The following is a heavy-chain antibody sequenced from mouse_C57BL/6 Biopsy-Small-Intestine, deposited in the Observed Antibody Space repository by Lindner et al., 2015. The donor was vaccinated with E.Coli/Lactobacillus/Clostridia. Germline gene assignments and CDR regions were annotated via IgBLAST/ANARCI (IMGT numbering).Heavy chain of an antibody. D-gene: IGHD2-4*01. Sequence: VQLQESGGDLVKPGGSLKLSCAASGFTFSSYGMSWVRQTPEKRLEWVATISGGGGNTYYPDSVKGRFTISRDNAKNTLFLQMTSLRSEDTAMYYCARYDYAFDYWGQGTTLTVSS. J-gene: IGHJ2*01. V-gene: IGHV5-9*04. CDR1: GFTFSSYG. CDR2: ISGGGGNT. CDR3: ARYDYAFDY.